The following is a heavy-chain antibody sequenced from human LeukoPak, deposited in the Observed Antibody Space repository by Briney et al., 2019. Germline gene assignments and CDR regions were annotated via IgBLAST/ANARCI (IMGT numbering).Heavy chain of an antibody. Sequence: SETLSLTCAVYGGSFSGYYWSWIRQPPGKGLEWIGEINHSGSTNYNPSLKSRVTISVDTSKNQFSLKLSSVTAADTAVYYCARGGRYSSSSHTYNWFDPWAQGTLVTVSS. J-gene: IGHJ5*02. CDR2: INHSGST. CDR1: GGSFSGYY. D-gene: IGHD6-13*01. CDR3: ARGGRYSSSSHTYNWFDP. V-gene: IGHV4-34*01.